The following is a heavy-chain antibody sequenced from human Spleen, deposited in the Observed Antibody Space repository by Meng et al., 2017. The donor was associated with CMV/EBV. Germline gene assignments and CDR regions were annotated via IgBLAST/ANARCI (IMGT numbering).Heavy chain of an antibody. V-gene: IGHV4-59*01. D-gene: IGHD4-17*01. J-gene: IGHJ4*02. CDR2: IYYSGST. CDR1: GGSMSSSY. CDR3: ARAHLKTTVTLDY. Sequence: ESRPGLVEPSATLSRTCTVSGGSMSSSYWSWIRQPPGKGLEWIGYIYYSGSTNYNPSLKSRVTISVDTSKNQFSLKLSSVTAADTAVYYCARAHLKTTVTLDYWVQGTLVTVSS.